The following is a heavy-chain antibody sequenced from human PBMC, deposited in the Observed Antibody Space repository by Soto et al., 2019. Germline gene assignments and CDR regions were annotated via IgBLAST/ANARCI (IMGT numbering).Heavy chain of an antibody. V-gene: IGHV4-39*01. J-gene: IGHJ6*02. CDR1: GGSISSDTFY. D-gene: IGHD4-17*01. CDR2: IYYNGNT. Sequence: QLQLQESGPGLVKPLETLSLICSVSGGSISSDTFYWGWFRQPPGKGLEWIGSIYYNGNTYYNRSLKGRVXXXXXXXXXXXXXXXXXXXXXXXXXXYCARPRTYNKYGDSFYGVDVWGQGTTVTVSS. CDR3: ARPRTYNKYGDSFYGVDV.